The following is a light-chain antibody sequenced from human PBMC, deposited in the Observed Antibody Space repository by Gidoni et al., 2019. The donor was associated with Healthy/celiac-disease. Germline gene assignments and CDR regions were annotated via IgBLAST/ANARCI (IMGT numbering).Light chain of an antibody. Sequence: QSALTQPASVSGSPGQSITISCTGTSSDVGSYHLVSWYQQHPGKALKLMIYEGSKRPAGVSNRCSGFKSGNTASLTISGLQAEDEADYYCCSDAGSSYVFGTGTKVTVL. CDR3: CSDAGSSYV. J-gene: IGLJ1*01. CDR1: SSDVGSYHL. CDR2: EGS. V-gene: IGLV2-23*01.